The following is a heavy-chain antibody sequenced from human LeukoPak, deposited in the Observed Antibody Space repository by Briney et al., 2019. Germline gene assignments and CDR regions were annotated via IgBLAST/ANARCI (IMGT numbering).Heavy chain of an antibody. J-gene: IGHJ6*02. CDR3: AKVAHVLLWFGELYDYYGMDV. D-gene: IGHD3-10*01. Sequence: GGSLRLSCAASGFTFSSYGMYWVRQAPGKGLEWVAVISYDGSNKYYADSVKGRFTISRDNSKNTLYLQMNSLRAEDTAVYYCAKVAHVLLWFGELYDYYGMDVWGQGTTVTVSS. CDR1: GFTFSSYG. V-gene: IGHV3-30*18. CDR2: ISYDGSNK.